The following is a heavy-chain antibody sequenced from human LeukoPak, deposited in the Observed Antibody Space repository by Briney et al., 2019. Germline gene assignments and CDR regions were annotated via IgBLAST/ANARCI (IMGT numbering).Heavy chain of an antibody. CDR2: ISGSGGST. CDR1: GFTFSSYG. V-gene: IGHV3-23*01. J-gene: IGHJ5*02. CDR3: ASPRGTVVVTATGENWFDP. D-gene: IGHD2-21*02. Sequence: GGTLRLSCAVSGFTFSSYGMSWVRHAPGKGLEWVSGISGSGGSTYYADSVKGRFSISRDNSKNTVYLQMNSLRAEDTAVYYCASPRGTVVVTATGENWFDPWGQGTLVTVSS.